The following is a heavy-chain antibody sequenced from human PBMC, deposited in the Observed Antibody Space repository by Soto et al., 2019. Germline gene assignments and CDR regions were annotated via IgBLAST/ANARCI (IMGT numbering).Heavy chain of an antibody. CDR1: GFAFNGYG. J-gene: IGHJ4*02. Sequence: PGGSLRLSCVASGFAFNGYGMHWFRHAPGKGLEWVSVIWYDGRNRYYADSVKGRFTISRDNSKNTLYLQLNSLRVEDTAVYYCASDPEGALTWGYNFNSWGQGTLVTVSS. CDR3: ASDPEGALTWGYNFNS. D-gene: IGHD1-26*01. CDR2: IWYDGRNR. V-gene: IGHV3-33*08.